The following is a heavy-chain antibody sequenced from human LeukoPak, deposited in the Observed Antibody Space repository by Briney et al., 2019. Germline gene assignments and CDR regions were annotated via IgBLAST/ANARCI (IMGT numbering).Heavy chain of an antibody. D-gene: IGHD6-13*01. CDR1: GYTFNSYD. CDR3: ARAASWSPIGDSYYYMDV. CDR2: MNPNSGNT. Sequence: GASVKVSCKASGYTFNSYDINWVRQATGQGLEWMGWMNPNSGNTGYAQGVQGRVTMTRNTSISKAYVELSSMRSDDTAVYYCARAASWSPIGDSYYYMDVWGKGTTVTISS. V-gene: IGHV1-8*01. J-gene: IGHJ6*03.